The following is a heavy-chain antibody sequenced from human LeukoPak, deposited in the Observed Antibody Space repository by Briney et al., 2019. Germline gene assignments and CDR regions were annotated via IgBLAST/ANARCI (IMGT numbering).Heavy chain of an antibody. CDR2: ISAYNGNT. CDR3: VSGVSYYDSSGYLDAFDI. Sequence: GASVKFSCKASGYTFTSYSITWVRQAPGQGLEWMGWISAYNGNTKYAQKLQGRVTMTTDTSTSTAYMELRSLRSDDTAVYYGVSGVSYYDSSGYLDAFDIWGHGTMVTVSS. J-gene: IGHJ3*02. V-gene: IGHV1-18*01. D-gene: IGHD3-22*01. CDR1: GYTFTSYS.